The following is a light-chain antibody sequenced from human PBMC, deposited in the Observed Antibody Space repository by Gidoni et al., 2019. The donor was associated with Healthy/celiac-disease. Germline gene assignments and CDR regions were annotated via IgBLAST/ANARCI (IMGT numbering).Light chain of an antibody. CDR2: AAS. V-gene: IGKV1-39*01. CDR3: QQTYSTLRT. Sequence: IQMTQSPSSLSASVGDRVTITCRASQSITSYLNWYQQKPGKAPKLLIYAASSLQSGVPSRFSGSGSGTDFTITISSLQPEDFATYYCQQTYSTLRTFGQGTKVDVK. J-gene: IGKJ1*01. CDR1: QSITSY.